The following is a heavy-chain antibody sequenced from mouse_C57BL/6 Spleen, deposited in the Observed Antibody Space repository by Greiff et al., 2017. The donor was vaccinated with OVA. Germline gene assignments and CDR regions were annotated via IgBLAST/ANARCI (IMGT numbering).Heavy chain of an antibody. CDR2: IHPNSGST. CDR1: GYTFTSYW. J-gene: IGHJ2*01. Sequence: QVQLKQPGAELVKPGASVKLSCKASGYTFTSYWMHWVKQRPGQGLEWIGMIHPNSGSTNYNEKFKSKATLTVDKSSSTAYMQLISLTSEDSAVYYCARFITTVVASDYWGQGTTLTVSS. D-gene: IGHD1-1*01. V-gene: IGHV1-64*01. CDR3: ARFITTVVASDY.